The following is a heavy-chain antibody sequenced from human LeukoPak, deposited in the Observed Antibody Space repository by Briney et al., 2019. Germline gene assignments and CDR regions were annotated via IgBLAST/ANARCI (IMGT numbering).Heavy chain of an antibody. CDR2: MNPNSGNT. CDR3: ARDPRYCSSTSCYTWGYYYYGMDV. J-gene: IGHJ6*02. V-gene: IGHV1-8*01. CDR1: GYTFTSYD. Sequence: XSVKVSCKASGYTFTSYDINWVRQATGQGLEWMGWMNPNSGNTGYAQKFQGRVTMTRNTSISTAYMELSSLRSEDTAVYYCARDPRYCSSTSCYTWGYYYYGMDVWGQGTTVTVSS. D-gene: IGHD2-2*02.